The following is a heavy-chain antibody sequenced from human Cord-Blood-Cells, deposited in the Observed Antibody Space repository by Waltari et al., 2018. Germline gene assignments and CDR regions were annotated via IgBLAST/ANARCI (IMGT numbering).Heavy chain of an antibody. CDR2: IYYSGST. Sequence: QLQLQESGPGLVKPSENLSPTCTVSVGSISSSSIYWGWIRRPPGKGLEWIGSIYYSGSTYYNPSLKSRVTISVDTSKNQFSLKLSSVTAADTAVYYCAGSEEDYYGSGSYYLYFQHWGQGTLVTVSS. J-gene: IGHJ1*01. CDR1: VGSISSSSIY. CDR3: AGSEEDYYGSGSYYLYFQH. V-gene: IGHV4-39*01. D-gene: IGHD3-10*01.